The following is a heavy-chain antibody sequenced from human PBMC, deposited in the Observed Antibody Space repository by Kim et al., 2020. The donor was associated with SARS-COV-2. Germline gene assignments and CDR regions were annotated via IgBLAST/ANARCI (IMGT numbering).Heavy chain of an antibody. CDR3: ARAFDP. J-gene: IGHJ5*02. Sequence: YCSGCTSYNPSLKSRVTISVDTSKNQFSLKLSSVTAADTAVYYCARAFDPWGQGTLVTVSS. CDR2: YCSGCT. V-gene: IGHV4-39*07.